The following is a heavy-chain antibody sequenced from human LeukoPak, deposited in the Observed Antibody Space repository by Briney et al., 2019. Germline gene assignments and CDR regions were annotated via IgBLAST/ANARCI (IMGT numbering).Heavy chain of an antibody. D-gene: IGHD4-17*01. CDR3: ARDYADYVGYFFFDY. J-gene: IGHJ4*02. V-gene: IGHV3-23*01. CDR2: ISGGGETT. CDR1: GFNFNNYA. Sequence: PGGSLRLSCSAPGFNFNNYAMNWVRQAPGKGLGWVPSISGGGETTYYADSAKGRFTISRDNSQNTLYLQMNSLRAEDTAVYYCARDYADYVGYFFFDYWGQGTLVTVSS.